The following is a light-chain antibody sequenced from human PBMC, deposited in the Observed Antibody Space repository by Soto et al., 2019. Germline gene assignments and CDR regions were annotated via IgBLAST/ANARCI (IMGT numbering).Light chain of an antibody. CDR3: QQYASSSYT. J-gene: IGKJ2*01. V-gene: IGKV3-20*01. CDR2: GAS. CDR1: QSVSNNF. Sequence: EIVLTQSPGTLSLSPGDSATLSCRASQSVSNNFLAWYQQKPGQAPRLLIYGASTRATGIPDRFSGSESGTDFTLPISRLEPEDFAVYFCQQYASSSYTFGQGTKLEIK.